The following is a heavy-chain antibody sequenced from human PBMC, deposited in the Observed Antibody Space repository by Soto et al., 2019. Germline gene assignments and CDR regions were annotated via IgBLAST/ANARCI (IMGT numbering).Heavy chain of an antibody. CDR1: GDSVSSNSAA. V-gene: IGHV6-1*01. J-gene: IGHJ4*02. CDR2: TYYRSRWYN. Sequence: SETLSLTCAISGDSVSSNSAAWNWIRQSPSRGLEWLGRTYYRSRWYNDYAVSVKSRITINPDTSKNQFSLQLNSVTPEDTAVYYCARSVYDSSGSPHFDYWGQGTLVTVSS. CDR3: ARSVYDSSGSPHFDY. D-gene: IGHD3-22*01.